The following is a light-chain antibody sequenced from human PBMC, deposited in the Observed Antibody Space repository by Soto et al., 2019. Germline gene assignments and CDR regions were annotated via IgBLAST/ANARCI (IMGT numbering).Light chain of an antibody. CDR2: QVT. Sequence: QSALAQPASMSGSPGQSITISCTGSGSDIATFNYVSGYRQYPGKAPKLLIYQVTSRASGVSHRFSGSKSGNTAALTIAGLQPEDEAEYYCNSYSSNSFYVFGTGTKLTVL. CDR1: GSDIATFNY. J-gene: IGLJ1*01. V-gene: IGLV2-14*01. CDR3: NSYSSNSFYV.